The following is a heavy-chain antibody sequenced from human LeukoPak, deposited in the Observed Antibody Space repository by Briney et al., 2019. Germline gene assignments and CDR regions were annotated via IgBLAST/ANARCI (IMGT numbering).Heavy chain of an antibody. D-gene: IGHD6-19*01. CDR2: IYYSGST. CDR1: GDSISSSRYC. Sequence: SETLSLTCTVSGDSISSSRYCWGWIRQSPGKGLEWIGSIYYSGSTYYNPSLKRRVTTSVDTSKNQISLRLTSVTAADAAIYYCARHSVASNPHLYGLDVWGQGTTVTVSS. CDR3: ARHSVASNPHLYGLDV. V-gene: IGHV4-39*01. J-gene: IGHJ6*02.